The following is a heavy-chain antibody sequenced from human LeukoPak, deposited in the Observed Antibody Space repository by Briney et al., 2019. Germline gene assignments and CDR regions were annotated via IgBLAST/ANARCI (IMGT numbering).Heavy chain of an antibody. J-gene: IGHJ6*03. V-gene: IGHV7-4-1*02. Sequence: GASVKVSCKASGYTFTSYGISWVRQAPGQGLEWMGWINTNTGNPTYAQGFTGRFVFSLDTSVSTAYLQISSLKAEDTAVYYCAAGTTAAGTRWKYYYYYYYMDVWGKGTTVTVSS. D-gene: IGHD6-13*01. CDR3: AAGTTAAGTRWKYYYYYYYMDV. CDR1: GYTFTSYG. CDR2: INTNTGNP.